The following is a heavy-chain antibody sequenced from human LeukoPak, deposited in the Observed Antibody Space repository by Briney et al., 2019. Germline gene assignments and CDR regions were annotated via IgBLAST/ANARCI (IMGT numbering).Heavy chain of an antibody. D-gene: IGHD1-26*01. Sequence: PGGSLRLSCAASGFTFSSYGMHWVRQAPGKGLEWVAVIWYDGSNKYYADSVKGRFTISRDNSKNTLCLQMNSLRAEDTAVYYCAREREDPNWFDPWGQGTLVTVSS. CDR1: GFTFSSYG. CDR2: IWYDGSNK. J-gene: IGHJ5*02. CDR3: AREREDPNWFDP. V-gene: IGHV3-33*01.